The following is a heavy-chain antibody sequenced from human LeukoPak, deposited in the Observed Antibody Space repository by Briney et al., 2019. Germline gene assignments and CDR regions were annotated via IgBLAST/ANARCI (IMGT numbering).Heavy chain of an antibody. CDR2: IYPGDYDT. Sequence: GESLKISCKGSGYSFTSYWIGRVRQMPGKGLEWMGIIYPGDYDTRYSPSFQGQVTISADKSTSTAYLQWSSLKASDTAMYYCARQTYYDILTGYYPAQNFFDYWGQGTLVTVSS. D-gene: IGHD3-9*01. J-gene: IGHJ4*02. CDR1: GYSFTSYW. V-gene: IGHV5-51*01. CDR3: ARQTYYDILTGYYPAQNFFDY.